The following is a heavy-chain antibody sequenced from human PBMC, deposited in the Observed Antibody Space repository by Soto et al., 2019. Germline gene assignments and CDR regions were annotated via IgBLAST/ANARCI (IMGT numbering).Heavy chain of an antibody. Sequence: QVQLQESGPGLVKPSQTLSLTCTVSGGSISSGGYYWSWIRQHPGKGLEWIGYIYYSGSTYYNPSLKRRVTISVDTSKNHFSLKLSSVTAADTAVNYCARDPSPEYCTNGVCYGVVWGQGTTVTVSS. CDR3: ARDPSPEYCTNGVCYGVV. V-gene: IGHV4-31*03. CDR2: IYYSGST. CDR1: GGSISSGGYY. J-gene: IGHJ6*02. D-gene: IGHD2-8*01.